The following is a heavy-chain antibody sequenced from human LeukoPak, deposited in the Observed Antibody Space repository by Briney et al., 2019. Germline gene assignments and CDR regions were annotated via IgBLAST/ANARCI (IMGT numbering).Heavy chain of an antibody. CDR2: ISGSGSMT. D-gene: IGHD3-22*01. CDR1: GFTFSSYA. J-gene: IGHJ3*02. Sequence: QSGGSLRLSCAASGFTFSSYAMSWVRQAPGKGLEWVSAISGSGSMTYYADSVKGRFTISRDKSNNTLYLQMNSLRAEDTALYYCAKTGDYFDSTDYYRPDAFDIWGQGTMVTVSS. CDR3: AKTGDYFDSTDYYRPDAFDI. V-gene: IGHV3-23*01.